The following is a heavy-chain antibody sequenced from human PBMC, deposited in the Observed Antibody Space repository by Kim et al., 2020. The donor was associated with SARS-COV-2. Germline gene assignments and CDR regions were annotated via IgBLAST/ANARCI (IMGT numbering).Heavy chain of an antibody. V-gene: IGHV3-53*04. Sequence: SGGSTYYADSVKGRFTISRHNSKNTLYLQMNSLRAEDTAVYYCASDWGRQWSQGTLVTVSS. CDR2: SGGST. D-gene: IGHD7-27*01. CDR3: ASDWGRQ. J-gene: IGHJ4*02.